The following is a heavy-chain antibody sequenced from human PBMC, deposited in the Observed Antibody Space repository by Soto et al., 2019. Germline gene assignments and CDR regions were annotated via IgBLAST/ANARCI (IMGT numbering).Heavy chain of an antibody. D-gene: IGHD3-10*01. CDR2: ITDDGSTT. V-gene: IGHV3-74*01. Sequence: HPGGSLRLSCETSGFIFKMYWMHWVRQVPGQGPQWVARITDDGSTTYYAASVEGRFTISRDNAKNALYLQMTSLRPDDTAVYYCTRGQRPTSIGTGAFWGQGTLVPVSS. J-gene: IGHJ4*02. CDR1: GFIFKMYW. CDR3: TRGQRPTSIGTGAF.